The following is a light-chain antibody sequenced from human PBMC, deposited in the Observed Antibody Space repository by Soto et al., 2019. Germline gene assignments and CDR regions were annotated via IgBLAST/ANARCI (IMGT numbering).Light chain of an antibody. J-gene: IGLJ1*01. CDR1: SSDVGGYNY. CDR2: AVT. Sequence: QSALTQPASVSGSPGQSITISCTGTSSDVGGYNYVSWYQQHPGKAPKLMIYAVTDRPSGVSSRFSGSKSGNTASLTISGLPAEDEADYYCSSYTSSSTLFGTGTKVTVL. V-gene: IGLV2-14*01. CDR3: SSYTSSSTL.